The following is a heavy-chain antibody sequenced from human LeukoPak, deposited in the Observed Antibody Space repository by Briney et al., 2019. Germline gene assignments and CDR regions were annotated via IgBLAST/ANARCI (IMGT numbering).Heavy chain of an antibody. CDR1: GFTFSSYA. Sequence: HPGGSLRLSCAASGFTFSSYAMSWVRQAPGKGLEWVSGISWNSGSIGYADSVKGRFTISRDNAKNSLYLQMNSLRAEDTALYYCAKDIESTQNTVTHFDYWGQGTLVTVSS. CDR2: ISWNSGSI. V-gene: IGHV3-9*01. J-gene: IGHJ4*02. CDR3: AKDIESTQNTVTHFDY. D-gene: IGHD4-17*01.